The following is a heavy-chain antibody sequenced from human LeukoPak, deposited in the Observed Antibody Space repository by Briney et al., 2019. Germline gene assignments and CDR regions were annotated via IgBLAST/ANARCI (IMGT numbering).Heavy chain of an antibody. D-gene: IGHD3-9*01. J-gene: IGHJ4*02. CDR2: IYWNDDK. Sequence: SGPTLVNPTQTVTLTCTFSGFSLSTSGVGVGWIRQPAGKALEWLALIYWNDDKHYSPSLKSRLTITKDTSKNQVVLTMTNMDPVDTATYYCAHKGVLYYDILTGYEVFDYWGQGTLVTVSS. V-gene: IGHV2-5*01. CDR3: AHKGVLYYDILTGYEVFDY. CDR1: GFSLSTSGVG.